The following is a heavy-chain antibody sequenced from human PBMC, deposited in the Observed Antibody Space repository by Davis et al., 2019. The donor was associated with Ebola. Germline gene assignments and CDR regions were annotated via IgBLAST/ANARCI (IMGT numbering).Heavy chain of an antibody. CDR3: ARGWLRGWFDP. CDR1: GDSVSGSSGA. D-gene: IGHD5-12*01. J-gene: IGHJ5*02. V-gene: IGHV6-1*01. CDR2: TYYSSKWYT. Sequence: HSQTLSLTCAISGDSVSGSSGAWNWIRQSPSRGLEWLGRTYYSSKWYTDSTLSVKSRITISADTAKNQLSLHLDSVTPEDTAVYYCARGWLRGWFDPWGQGTLVTVSS.